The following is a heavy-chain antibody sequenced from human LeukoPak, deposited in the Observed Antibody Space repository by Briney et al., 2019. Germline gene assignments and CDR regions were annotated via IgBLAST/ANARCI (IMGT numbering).Heavy chain of an antibody. Sequence: SETLSLTCTVSGGSISSYYWSWIRQPAGKGLEWIRRIYTSGSTNYSPSLKSRVTMSVDTSKNQFSLKLSSVTAADTAVYYCARDYYDSSGYYFNWFDPWGQGTLVTVSS. CDR1: GGSISSYY. CDR3: ARDYYDSSGYYFNWFDP. V-gene: IGHV4-4*07. CDR2: IYTSGST. D-gene: IGHD3-22*01. J-gene: IGHJ5*02.